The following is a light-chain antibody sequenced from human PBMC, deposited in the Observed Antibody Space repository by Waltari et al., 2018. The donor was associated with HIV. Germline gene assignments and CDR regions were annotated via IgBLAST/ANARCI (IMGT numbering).Light chain of an antibody. V-gene: IGKV1-9*01. J-gene: IGKJ2*01. CDR2: AAS. CDR1: QGIGSY. CDR3: QQLNSYPRYT. Sequence: DIQLTQSPSFLSASVGDRVTITCRASQGIGSYLAWYQQKPGKAPKRLMYAASTLQRGVPSRCSGSGSGTEFTLTISSLQPEDFATYYCQQLNSYPRYTFGQGTKREIK.